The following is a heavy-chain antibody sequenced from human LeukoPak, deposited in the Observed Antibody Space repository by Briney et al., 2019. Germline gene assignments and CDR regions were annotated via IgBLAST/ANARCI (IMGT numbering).Heavy chain of an antibody. Sequence: GGSLKLSCVASGFTFSDAWMSWVRQAPGKGLEWVGRIKSKIDGGTIDYGAPVKGRFTISRDDSRNTLYLQMNSLKTEDTAVYYCTTRRQDGCWGQGTLVTVS. CDR1: GFTFSDAW. D-gene: IGHD6-25*01. CDR2: IKSKIDGGTI. V-gene: IGHV3-15*01. J-gene: IGHJ4*02. CDR3: TTRRQDGC.